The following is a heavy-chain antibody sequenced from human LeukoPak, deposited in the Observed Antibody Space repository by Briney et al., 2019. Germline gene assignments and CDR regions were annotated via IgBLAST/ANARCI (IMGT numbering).Heavy chain of an antibody. J-gene: IGHJ4*02. V-gene: IGHV3-30*18. CDR3: AKGLRYSDN. CDR2: ISYDGSNK. D-gene: IGHD3-9*01. Sequence: GGSLRLSCAASGFTFSSYGMHWVRQAPGKGLEGVAVISYDGSNKYYADSVKGRFTISRDNSKNTLYLQMNSLRAEDTAVYYCAKGLRYSDNWGQGTLVTVFS. CDR1: GFTFSSYG.